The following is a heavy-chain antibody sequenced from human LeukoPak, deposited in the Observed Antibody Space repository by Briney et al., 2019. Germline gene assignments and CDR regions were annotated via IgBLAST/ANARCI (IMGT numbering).Heavy chain of an antibody. V-gene: IGHV4-30-4*08. Sequence: SETLSLTCTVSGGSISSSSYYWGWIRQPPGKGLEWIGYIYYSGSTYYNPSLKSRVTISVDTSKNQFSLKLSSVTAADTAVYYCARAGSITIFGVVGPYYFDYWGQGTLVTVSS. J-gene: IGHJ4*02. CDR2: IYYSGST. CDR3: ARAGSITIFGVVGPYYFDY. D-gene: IGHD3-3*01. CDR1: GGSISSSSYY.